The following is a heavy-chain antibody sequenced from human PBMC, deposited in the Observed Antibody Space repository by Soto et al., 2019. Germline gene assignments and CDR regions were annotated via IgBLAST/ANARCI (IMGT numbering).Heavy chain of an antibody. CDR1: GFTFSGSA. V-gene: IGHV3-73*01. J-gene: IGHJ4*02. Sequence: GESLKISCAASGFTFSGSAMHWVRQASGKGLEWVGRIRSKANSYATAYAASVKGRFTISRDDSKNTAYLQMNSLKTEDTAVYYCTRQVGATQYYFDYWGQGTLVTVSS. CDR3: TRQVGATQYYFDY. CDR2: IRSKANSYAT. D-gene: IGHD1-26*01.